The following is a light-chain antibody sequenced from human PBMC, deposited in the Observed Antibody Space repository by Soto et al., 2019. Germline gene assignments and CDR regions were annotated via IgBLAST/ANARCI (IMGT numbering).Light chain of an antibody. CDR2: AAS. Sequence: IQLSQSPSSMFADAGDRVRITCRASQSISSYLNWYQQKPGKAPKVLVYAASSLQSGVPSRFSGSGSGTDFTLTISSLQPEDFATYYCQQSYSPSVTFGQATKADIK. CDR3: QQSYSPSVT. J-gene: IGKJ1*01. V-gene: IGKV1-39*01. CDR1: QSISSY.